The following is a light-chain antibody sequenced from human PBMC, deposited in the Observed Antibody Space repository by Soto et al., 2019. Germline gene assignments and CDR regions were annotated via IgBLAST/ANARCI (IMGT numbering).Light chain of an antibody. V-gene: IGLV1-47*01. CDR1: SSNIGSNY. Sequence: QSVLTQPPSASGAPGQRVTISCSGSSSNIGSNYVYWYQQLPGTAPKLLIYRNNQRRSGVPDRFSGSKSGTSVSLAISGLRSEDEGNYYCAAWDDSLSGVLFGGGTQLTVL. J-gene: IGLJ2*01. CDR2: RNN. CDR3: AAWDDSLSGVL.